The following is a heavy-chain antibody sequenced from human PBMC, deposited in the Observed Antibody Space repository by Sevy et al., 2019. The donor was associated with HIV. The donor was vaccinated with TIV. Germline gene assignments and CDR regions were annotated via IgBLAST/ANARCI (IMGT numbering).Heavy chain of an antibody. V-gene: IGHV3-11*03. D-gene: IGHD6-19*01. Sequence: GGSLRLSCAASGFAFSDYYMNWIRQAPGKGLEWVSCISCITNYINYADSVKGRITISRDNAKNSVYLQMNNLRAEDTAVYYCERRSSGWDYFDYWGQGTPVTVSS. CDR1: GFAFSDYY. J-gene: IGHJ4*02. CDR3: ERRSSGWDYFDY. CDR2: ISCITNYI.